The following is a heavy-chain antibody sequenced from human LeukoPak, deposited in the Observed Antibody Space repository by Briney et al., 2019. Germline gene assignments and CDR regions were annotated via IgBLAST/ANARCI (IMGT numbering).Heavy chain of an antibody. CDR1: GGTFSGDT. J-gene: IGHJ5*02. CDR2: IIPILGIA. CDR3: ARAGDGGWFDP. D-gene: IGHD6-13*01. V-gene: IGHV1-69*02. Sequence: AVKVSCKASGGTFSGDTISWGRQAPGRGRGWMGRIIPILGIANYAQKFQGRVTITADKSTRTAYMALSSVRSEDTAVYYCARAGDGGWFDPWGQGTLVTVSS.